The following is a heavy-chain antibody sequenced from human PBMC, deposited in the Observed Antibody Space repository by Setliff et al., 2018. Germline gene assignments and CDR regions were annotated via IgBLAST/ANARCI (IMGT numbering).Heavy chain of an antibody. CDR3: ARHRRDSSGNYFVGLYYFDY. D-gene: IGHD3-22*01. J-gene: IGHJ4*02. CDR1: GASISSYY. Sequence: SETLSLTCTVSGASISSYYWSWIRQPPGKGLEWIGYIYYGGTTNYNPSLTGRVSISLDTSKSQFSLRLSSLTAADTAVYYCARHRRDSSGNYFVGLYYFDYWGQGTPVTVSS. V-gene: IGHV4-59*08. CDR2: IYYGGTT.